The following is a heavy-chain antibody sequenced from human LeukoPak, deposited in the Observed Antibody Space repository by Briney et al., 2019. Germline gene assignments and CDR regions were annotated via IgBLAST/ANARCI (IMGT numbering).Heavy chain of an antibody. D-gene: IGHD6-19*01. Sequence: ASVKVSCKASGYTFTSYDINWVRQATGQGLEWMGWMNPNSGNTGYAQKFQGRVTMTRNTSISTAYMELSSPRSEDTAVYYCALTLAVAAGGDAFDIWGQGTMVTVSS. CDR2: MNPNSGNT. CDR1: GYTFTSYD. V-gene: IGHV1-8*01. J-gene: IGHJ3*02. CDR3: ALTLAVAAGGDAFDI.